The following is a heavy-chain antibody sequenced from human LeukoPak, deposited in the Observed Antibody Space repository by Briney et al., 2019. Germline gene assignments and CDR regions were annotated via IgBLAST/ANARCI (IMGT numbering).Heavy chain of an antibody. D-gene: IGHD3-22*01. V-gene: IGHV3-30*01. CDR1: GFTFGSYA. CDR2: ISYDGSNK. CDR3: ARDCGYYDSSGCQGP. J-gene: IGHJ5*02. Sequence: GGSLRLSCAASGFTFGSYAMHWVRQAPGKGLEWVAVISYDGSNKYYADSVKGRFTISRDNSKNTLCLQMNSLRAEDTAVYYCARDCGYYDSSGCQGPWGQGTLVTVSS.